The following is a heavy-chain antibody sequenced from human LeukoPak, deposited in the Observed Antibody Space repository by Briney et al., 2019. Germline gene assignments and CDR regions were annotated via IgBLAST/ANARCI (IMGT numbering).Heavy chain of an antibody. CDR2: IYYRGST. CDR1: VGSISSYY. CDR3: ARGGITMVRGVIRFDP. D-gene: IGHD3-10*01. V-gene: IGHV4-59*01. J-gene: IGHJ5*02. Sequence: SETLSLTCTVSVGSISSYYWSWIRQPPGKGLEWVGYIYYRGSTNYNPSLKSRVTISVDTSKNQFFLKLSSVTAADTAVYYCARGGITMVRGVIRFDPWGQGTLVTVSS.